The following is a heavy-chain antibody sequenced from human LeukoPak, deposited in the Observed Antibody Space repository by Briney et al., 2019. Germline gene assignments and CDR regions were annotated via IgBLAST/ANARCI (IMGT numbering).Heavy chain of an antibody. D-gene: IGHD1-1*01. Sequence: ASVKVSCKVSGYTLTELSMHWVRQAPGKGLEWMGGFDPEDGETIYAQKFQGRVTMTEDTSTDTAYMELSSLRSEDTAVYYCATYNWNTFDYYYMDVWGKGTTVTVSS. J-gene: IGHJ6*03. CDR2: FDPEDGET. CDR3: ATYNWNTFDYYYMDV. CDR1: GYTLTELS. V-gene: IGHV1-24*01.